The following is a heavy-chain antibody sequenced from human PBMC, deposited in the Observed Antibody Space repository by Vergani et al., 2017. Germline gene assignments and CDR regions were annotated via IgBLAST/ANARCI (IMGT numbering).Heavy chain of an antibody. J-gene: IGHJ5*02. CDR2: IYPGDSDT. V-gene: IGHV5-51*01. CDR3: AGQESDLSGLPSLGWFDP. CDR1: VYSFTSYW. Sequence: EVQLVQSGAEVKKPGESLKISCKGSVYSFTSYWIGWVRQMPGKGLEWMGIIYPGDSDTRYSPSFQGQVTISADKSISTAYLQWSSLKASDTAMYYCAGQESDLSGLPSLGWFDPWGQGTLVTVSS. D-gene: IGHD2-2*01.